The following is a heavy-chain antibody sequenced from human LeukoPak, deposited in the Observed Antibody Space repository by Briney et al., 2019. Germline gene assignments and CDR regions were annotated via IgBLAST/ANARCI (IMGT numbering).Heavy chain of an antibody. D-gene: IGHD3-9*01. CDR1: GDSINIYY. J-gene: IGHJ5*02. V-gene: IGHV4-4*07. Sequence: SETLSLTCSVSGDSINIYYWFWVRQPAGKGLEWIGRITGSGSTNYNPSLKSRVTMSVDTSKNQFSLRLTSVAAADSAVYYCARGAYDVLTGTHYNWCDPWGQGTLVTVSS. CDR2: ITGSGST. CDR3: ARGAYDVLTGTHYNWCDP.